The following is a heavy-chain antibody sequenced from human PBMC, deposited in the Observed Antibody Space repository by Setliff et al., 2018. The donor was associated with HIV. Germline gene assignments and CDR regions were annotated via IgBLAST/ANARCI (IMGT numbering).Heavy chain of an antibody. CDR1: GYSFTGYA. CDR2: INGANGNV. J-gene: IGHJ4*02. V-gene: IGHV1-3*01. D-gene: IGHD2-8*02. CDR3: ARDSSGFDY. Sequence: ASVKVSCKTSGYSFTGYAMHWVRHAPGQRLEWMAWINGANGNVRYSQKFQDRLTLTRDTAASTVHMELSSLTFEDTAVYFCARDSSGFDYWGQGSLVTVSS.